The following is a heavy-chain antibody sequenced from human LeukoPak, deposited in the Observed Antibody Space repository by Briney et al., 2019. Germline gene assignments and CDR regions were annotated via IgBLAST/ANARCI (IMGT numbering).Heavy chain of an antibody. CDR1: GYSITTGSS. D-gene: IGHD4-17*01. Sequence: PSETLSLTCALSGYSITTGSSWGWIRQPPGKGLEWIGNIYHSGSTYYSPSLKSRVTISADTSKSQLSLKLTSVTAPDTAVYYCAKVGAYGDYARHDYWGQGTLVTVSS. V-gene: IGHV4-38-2*01. CDR3: AKVGAYGDYARHDY. CDR2: IYHSGST. J-gene: IGHJ4*02.